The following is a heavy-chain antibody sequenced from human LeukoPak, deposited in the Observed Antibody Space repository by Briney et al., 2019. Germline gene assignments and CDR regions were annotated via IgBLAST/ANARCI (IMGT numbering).Heavy chain of an antibody. CDR2: IRSKANSYAT. CDR3: TRPPGYCSGGSCPAAYYYYYMDV. D-gene: IGHD2-15*01. J-gene: IGHJ6*03. V-gene: IGHV3-73*01. Sequence: PGGSLRLSCAASGFTFSGSAMHWVRQASGKGLEWVGRIRSKANSYATAYAASVKGRFTISRDDSKNTAYLQMNSLKTEDTAVYYCTRPPGYCSGGSCPAAYYYYYMDVWGKGTTVTVSS. CDR1: GFTFSGSA.